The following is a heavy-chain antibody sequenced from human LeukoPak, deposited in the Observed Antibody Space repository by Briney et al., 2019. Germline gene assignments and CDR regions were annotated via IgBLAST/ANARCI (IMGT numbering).Heavy chain of an antibody. CDR2: IKQDGSEK. D-gene: IGHD2-8*02. Sequence: LPGGSLRLSCTASGFTFGDYAMSWVRQAPGKGLEWVANIKQDGSEKYYVDSVKGRFTISRDNARNSLYLQMSTLRAEDTAIYYCATYRQVLLPFESWGQGTLDTVSS. CDR3: ATYRQVLLPFES. CDR1: GFTFGDYA. V-gene: IGHV3-7*03. J-gene: IGHJ4*02.